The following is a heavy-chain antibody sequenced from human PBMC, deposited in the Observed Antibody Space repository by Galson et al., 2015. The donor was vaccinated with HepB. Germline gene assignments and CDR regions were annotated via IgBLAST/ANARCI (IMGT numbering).Heavy chain of an antibody. J-gene: IGHJ4*02. CDR2: ISGGGGVR. CDR1: GFTFSSYA. D-gene: IGHD6-19*01. Sequence: SLRLSCAASGFTFSSYAMSWVRQAPGKGLEWVSAISGGGGVRYYADSVKGRFTMSRDNSKNTLYLQMDSLRAEDTAVYYCAKKVEVEWLASSIDYWGQGTLVTVSS. CDR3: AKKVEVEWLASSIDY. V-gene: IGHV3-23*01.